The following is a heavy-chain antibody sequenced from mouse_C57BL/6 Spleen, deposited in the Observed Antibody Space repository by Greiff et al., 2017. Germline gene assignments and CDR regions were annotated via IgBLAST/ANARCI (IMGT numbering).Heavy chain of an antibody. D-gene: IGHD1-1*01. CDR3: ARRMDITTVVAFDY. J-gene: IGHJ2*01. Sequence: EVQLQQSGPVLVKPGASVKMSCKASGYTFTDYYMNWVKQSHGKSLEWIGVINPYNGGTSYNQKFKGKATLTVDQSSSTAYMELNSLTSEDSAVYDCARRMDITTVVAFDYWGQGTTLTVSS. V-gene: IGHV1-19*01. CDR2: INPYNGGT. CDR1: GYTFTDYY.